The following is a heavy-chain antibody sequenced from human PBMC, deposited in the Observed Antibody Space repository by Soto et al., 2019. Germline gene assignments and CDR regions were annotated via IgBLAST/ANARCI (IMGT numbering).Heavy chain of an antibody. CDR2: IYYSGST. D-gene: IGHD5-18*01. Sequence: SETLSLTCTVSGGSISSGDYYWSWIRQPPGKGLEWIGYIYYSGSTYYNPSLKSRVTISVDTSKNQFSLKLSSVTAADTAVYYCARAIRGYSYGPHGFDYWGQGTLVTVSS. CDR3: ARAIRGYSYGPHGFDY. V-gene: IGHV4-30-4*01. J-gene: IGHJ4*02. CDR1: GGSISSGDYY.